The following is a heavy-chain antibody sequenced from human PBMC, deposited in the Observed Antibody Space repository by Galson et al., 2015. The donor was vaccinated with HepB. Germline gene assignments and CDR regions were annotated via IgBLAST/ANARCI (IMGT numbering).Heavy chain of an antibody. V-gene: IGHV3-21*01. CDR2: ISGSSSYI. CDR1: GFTFSSYS. J-gene: IGHJ5*02. D-gene: IGHD2-2*01. CDR3: ARADIVVVPAASILFDP. Sequence: SLRLSCAASGFTFSSYSMNWVRQAPGEGLEWVSSISGSSSYIYYADSVKGRFTISRDNAKNSLYLQMNSLRAEDTAVYYCARADIVVVPAASILFDPWGQGTLVTVSS.